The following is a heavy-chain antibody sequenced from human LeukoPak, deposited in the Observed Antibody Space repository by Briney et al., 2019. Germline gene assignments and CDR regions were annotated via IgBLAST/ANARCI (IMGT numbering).Heavy chain of an antibody. D-gene: IGHD6-19*01. CDR1: GFTFSSYE. CDR3: ARAPVSIAVAGVRYYYYYMDV. CDR2: ISSSGSTI. V-gene: IGHV3-48*03. J-gene: IGHJ6*03. Sequence: GGSLRLSCAASGFTFSSYEMNWVRQAPGKGLEWVSYISSSGSTIYYADSVKGRFTISRDNSKNTLYLQMNSLRAEDTAVYYCARAPVSIAVAGVRYYYYYMDVWGKGTTVTVSS.